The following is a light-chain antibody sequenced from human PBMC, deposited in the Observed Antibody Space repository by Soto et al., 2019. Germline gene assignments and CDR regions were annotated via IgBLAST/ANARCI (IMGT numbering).Light chain of an antibody. CDR2: DVA. CDR1: NSDVGGYDY. CDR3: SSHADSYNWV. J-gene: IGLJ3*02. Sequence: QSALTQPPSASGSPGQSVTIACTGTNSDVGGYDYVSWYQQHPGKAPKLMIYDVAKRPSGVPDRFSGSKAGNTASLTVSGLQAEDEAYYYYSSHADSYNWVFGGGTKVTVL. V-gene: IGLV2-8*01.